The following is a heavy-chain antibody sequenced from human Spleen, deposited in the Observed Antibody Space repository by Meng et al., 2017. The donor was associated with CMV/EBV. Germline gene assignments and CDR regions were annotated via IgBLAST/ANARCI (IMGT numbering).Heavy chain of an antibody. D-gene: IGHD3-10*01. V-gene: IGHV3-21*01. Sequence: GESLKISCAASGFSFSSYTMNWVRKAPGKGLEWVSSIATGTGYMYYADSVKGRFTISRDNAKNTLYLQMNSLRAEDTAVYYCARGRGRGAFDIWGQGTMVTVSS. J-gene: IGHJ3*02. CDR1: GFSFSSYT. CDR3: ARGRGRGAFDI. CDR2: IATGTGYM.